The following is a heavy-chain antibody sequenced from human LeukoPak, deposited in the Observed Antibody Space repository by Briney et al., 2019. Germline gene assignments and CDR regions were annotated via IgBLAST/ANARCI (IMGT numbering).Heavy chain of an antibody. CDR1: GFIFDDYA. J-gene: IGHJ4*02. CDR3: AKDRTYSGYNALDY. D-gene: IGHD5-12*01. Sequence: GGSLRLSCAASGFIFDDYAMHWVRQAPGTGLEWVSGISWNSGRMDYADSVKGRFTISRDNAKNSLYLQMNSLRAEDMALYYCAKDRTYSGYNALDYWGQGTLVTVSS. V-gene: IGHV3-9*03. CDR2: ISWNSGRM.